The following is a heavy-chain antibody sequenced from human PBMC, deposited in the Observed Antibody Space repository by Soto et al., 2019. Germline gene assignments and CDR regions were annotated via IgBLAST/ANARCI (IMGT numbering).Heavy chain of an antibody. D-gene: IGHD3-3*02. J-gene: IGHJ6*02. Sequence: QVQLQESGPGLVKPSQTLSLTCTVSGGSISSGDYYWSWIRQPPGKGLEWIGYIYYSGSTYYNPSRKSRVTIPVDTSKNQFSLKLSSVTAADTAVYYCARDLISPYYYYYGMDVWGQGTTVTASS. CDR3: ARDLISPYYYYYGMDV. CDR1: GGSISSGDYY. V-gene: IGHV4-30-4*01. CDR2: IYYSGST.